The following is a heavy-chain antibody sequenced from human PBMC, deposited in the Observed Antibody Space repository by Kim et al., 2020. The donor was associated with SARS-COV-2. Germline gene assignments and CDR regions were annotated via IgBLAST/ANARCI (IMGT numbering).Heavy chain of an antibody. CDR1: RFTFSSSA. J-gene: IGHJ2*01. CDR2: IFGSGLGT. D-gene: IGHD2-2*01. CDR3: AKNVDLTTLTFLCYFDL. Sequence: GGSLRLSCVGSRFTFSSSAMTWVRQPPGKGLEWVSTIFGSGLGTYYSSSVRGRFIVSRDNSKNTLYLQMDNLRAEDTAIYYCAKNVDLTTLTFLCYFDLWGRG. V-gene: IGHV3-23*01.